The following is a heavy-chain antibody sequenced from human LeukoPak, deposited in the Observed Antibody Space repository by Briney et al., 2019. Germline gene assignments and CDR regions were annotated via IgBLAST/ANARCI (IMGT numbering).Heavy chain of an antibody. V-gene: IGHV3-74*01. CDR1: GFTFSTYW. J-gene: IGHJ4*02. CDR3: ARDRGYTQDY. D-gene: IGHD5-12*01. Sequence: GGSLRLSCAASGFTFSTYWMHWVRQAPGRGLVWVSHIKSDGSRTTYADSVKGRFTISRDNAKNTLYLQMNSLRAEDTAVYYCARDRGYTQDYWGQGTLVSVSS. CDR2: IKSDGSRT.